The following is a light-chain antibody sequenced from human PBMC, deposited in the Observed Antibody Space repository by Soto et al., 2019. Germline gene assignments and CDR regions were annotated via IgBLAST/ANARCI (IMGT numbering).Light chain of an antibody. CDR3: SSHTTSDSHV. Sequence: QSALTQPASVSGSAGQSIAISCTGTSRDIGAWNYVSWYQQHPGKAPKLMIYDVSNRPSGVSNRFSGSKSGYTASLTISGLQAEDEADYYCSSHTTSDSHVFGTGTKVTVL. J-gene: IGLJ1*01. CDR1: SRDIGAWNY. CDR2: DVS. V-gene: IGLV2-14*01.